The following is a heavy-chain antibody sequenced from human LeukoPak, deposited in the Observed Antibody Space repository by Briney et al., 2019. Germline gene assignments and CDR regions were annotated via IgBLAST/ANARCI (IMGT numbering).Heavy chain of an antibody. CDR3: AEQLGPRGLDY. CDR1: GFTFSTSW. V-gene: IGHV3-7*01. D-gene: IGHD6-13*01. J-gene: IGHJ4*02. CDR2: IKQDGSEK. Sequence: GGSLRLSCAASGFTFSTSWMSWVRQAPGKGLEWVANIKQDGSEKYYADSVKGRFTISRDNSKNTLYLQMNSLRAEDTAVYYCAEQLGPRGLDYWGQGTLVTVSS.